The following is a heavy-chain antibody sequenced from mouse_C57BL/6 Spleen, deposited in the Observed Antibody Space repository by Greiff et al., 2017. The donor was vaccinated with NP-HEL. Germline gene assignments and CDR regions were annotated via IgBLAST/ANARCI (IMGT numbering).Heavy chain of an antibody. Sequence: QVQLQQPGAELVMPGASVKLSCKASGYTFTSYWMHWVKQRPGQGLEWIGEIDPSDSYTNYNQKFKGKSTLTVDKSTSTAYMQLSSLTSEDSSVYYCARSDGSAEFACLGPETLVTVST. CDR3: ARSDGSAEFAC. J-gene: IGHJ3*01. D-gene: IGHD2-3*01. CDR1: GYTFTSYW. CDR2: IDPSDSYT. V-gene: IGHV1-69*01.